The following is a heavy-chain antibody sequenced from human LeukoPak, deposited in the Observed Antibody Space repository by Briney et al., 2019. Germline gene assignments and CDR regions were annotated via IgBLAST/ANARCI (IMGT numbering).Heavy chain of an antibody. CDR2: ISSSSSYI. V-gene: IGHV3-21*04. D-gene: IGHD1-7*01. J-gene: IGHJ4*02. Sequence: GGSLRLSCAASGFTFSSYSMNWVRQAPGKGLEWVSSISSSSSYIYYADSVKGRFTISRDNSKNTLYLQMNSLRAEDTAVYYCAKDGIWNYVSDYWGQGTLVTVSS. CDR3: AKDGIWNYVSDY. CDR1: GFTFSSYS.